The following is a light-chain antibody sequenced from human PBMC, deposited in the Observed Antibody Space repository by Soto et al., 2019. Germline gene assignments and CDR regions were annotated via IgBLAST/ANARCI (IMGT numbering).Light chain of an antibody. CDR3: CSYAGSGTWV. V-gene: IGLV2-23*01. J-gene: IGLJ3*02. Sequence: QSALTQPASVSGSPGQSITISCTGTSSDVGSYNLVSWCQQHPGKAPKLMIYEGSKRPSGVSNRFSGSKSGNTASLTISGLQAEDEADYYCCSYAGSGTWVFGGGTKVTV. CDR2: EGS. CDR1: SSDVGSYNL.